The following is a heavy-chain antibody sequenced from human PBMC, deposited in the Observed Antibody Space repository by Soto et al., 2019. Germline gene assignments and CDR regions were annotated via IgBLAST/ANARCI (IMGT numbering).Heavy chain of an antibody. V-gene: IGHV4-38-2*02. D-gene: IGHD3-3*01. Sequence: SETLSLTCAVSGYSISSGYYWGWIRQPPGKGLEWIGSIYHSGSTYYNPSLKSRVTISVDASKNQFSLKLSSVTAADTAVYYCARDGVLRFLEWLPYYYGMDVWGQGTTVTVSS. CDR3: ARDGVLRFLEWLPYYYGMDV. CDR1: GYSISSGYY. J-gene: IGHJ6*02. CDR2: IYHSGST.